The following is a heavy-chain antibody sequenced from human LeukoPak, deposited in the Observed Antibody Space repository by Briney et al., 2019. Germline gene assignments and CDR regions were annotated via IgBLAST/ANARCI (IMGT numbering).Heavy chain of an antibody. Sequence: SETLSLTCIVSGGSISSYYWSWIRQPPGKGLEWIGYIYYSGSTNYNPSLKSRVTISVDTSKNQFSLKLSSVTAADTAVYYCARHGYSSSWSTINWFDPWGQGTLVTVSS. V-gene: IGHV4-59*08. CDR2: IYYSGST. J-gene: IGHJ5*02. CDR1: GGSISSYY. D-gene: IGHD6-13*01. CDR3: ARHGYSSSWSTINWFDP.